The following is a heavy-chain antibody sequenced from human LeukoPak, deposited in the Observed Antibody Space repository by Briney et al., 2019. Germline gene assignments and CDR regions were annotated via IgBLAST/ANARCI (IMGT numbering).Heavy chain of an antibody. CDR2: INHSGST. CDR3: ARGGNSYGLPPDY. D-gene: IGHD5-18*01. Sequence: PXETLSLTCAVYSGSFSGYYWSWIRQPPGKGLERIGEINHSGSTNYNPSLTSRGTISVDRSKNQYSLKLSSVTAADTAVYYCARGGNSYGLPPDYWGQGTLVTVSS. V-gene: IGHV4-34*01. J-gene: IGHJ4*02. CDR1: SGSFSGYY.